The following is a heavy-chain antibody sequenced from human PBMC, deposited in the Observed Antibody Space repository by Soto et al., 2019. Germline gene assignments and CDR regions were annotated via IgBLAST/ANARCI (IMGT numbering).Heavy chain of an antibody. J-gene: IGHJ4*02. V-gene: IGHV4-61*01. CDR1: GGSVSIGSYY. D-gene: IGHD6-13*01. Sequence: SETLALTCTASGGSVSIGSYYWCWIRQPPGKGLECIGYIYYSGSTNYNPSLKSRVTISVDTSKNQFSLKLSSVTAADTAVYYCARVSSSWGLVNYFDYWGQGTPVTVSS. CDR3: ARVSSSWGLVNYFDY. CDR2: IYYSGST.